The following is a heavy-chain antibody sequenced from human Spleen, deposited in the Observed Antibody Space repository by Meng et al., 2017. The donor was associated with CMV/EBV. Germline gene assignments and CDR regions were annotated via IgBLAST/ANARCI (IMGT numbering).Heavy chain of an antibody. CDR1: GFTFSSYS. CDR3: ARDAYGVIDSYYFDY. V-gene: IGHV3-66*01. CDR2: IYSGGST. D-gene: IGHD4-17*01. Sequence: GESLKISCAASGFTFSSYSMNWVRQAPGKGLEWVSVIYSGGSTYYADSVKGRFTISRDNAKNSLFLQMNSLRAEDTAIYYCARDAYGVIDSYYFDYWGQGTLVTVSS. J-gene: IGHJ4*02.